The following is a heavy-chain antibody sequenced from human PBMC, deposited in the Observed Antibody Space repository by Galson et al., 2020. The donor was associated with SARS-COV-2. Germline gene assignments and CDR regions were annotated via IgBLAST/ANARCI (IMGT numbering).Heavy chain of an antibody. D-gene: IGHD1-1*01. J-gene: IGHJ5*02. CDR2: MNPNSGNT. Sequence: ASVKVSCKASGYTFTSYDINWVRQATGQGLEWMGWMNPNSGNTGYAQKFQGRVTMTRNTSISTAYMELSSLRSEDTAVYYCARGSPLVERNWFDPWGQGTLVTVSS. V-gene: IGHV1-8*01. CDR1: GYTFTSYD. CDR3: ARGSPLVERNWFDP.